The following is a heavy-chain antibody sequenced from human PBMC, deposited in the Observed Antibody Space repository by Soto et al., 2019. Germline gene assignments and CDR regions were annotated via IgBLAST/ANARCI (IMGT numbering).Heavy chain of an antibody. CDR2: IKEDGSEK. CDR1: AFSFSSHW. V-gene: IGHV3-7*01. D-gene: IGHD3-16*01. CDR3: ARIGWGYDYVWGRYFDY. Sequence: EVHLVESGGGLVQPGGSLRLSGAASAFSFSSHWMSWVRQAPGKGLEWVANIKEDGSEKYYVDSVKGRFTISRDNAKNPVYLQMTSLRVEDTAVYYCARIGWGYDYVWGRYFDYWGQGTLVTVSS. J-gene: IGHJ4*02.